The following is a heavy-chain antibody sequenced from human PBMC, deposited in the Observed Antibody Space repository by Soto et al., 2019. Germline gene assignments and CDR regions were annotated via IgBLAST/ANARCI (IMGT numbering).Heavy chain of an antibody. CDR3: ATDRTDY. CDR1: GGTFSSYA. CDR2: INPIFGTA. J-gene: IGHJ4*02. V-gene: IGHV1-69*06. Sequence: GASVKVSCKASGGTFSSYAISWVRQTPGQGLVYMVGINPIFGTANDARKCEGRVTSTADKCTSTAYVELSSLRSEDTAVYDCATDRTDYRGQGTLVTVGS.